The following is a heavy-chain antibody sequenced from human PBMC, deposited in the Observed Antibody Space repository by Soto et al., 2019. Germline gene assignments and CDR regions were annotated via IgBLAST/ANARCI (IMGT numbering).Heavy chain of an antibody. CDR2: IFSNDEK. V-gene: IGHV2-26*01. Sequence: SCPTLGNPTETLTLTCTGSGFSLRKPRMGVSRIRQPPGKALEWLAHIFSNDEKSYSTSLKSRLTISRDTSKSQVVLTMTNMDPVDTATYYCARIQRISMIVVSKPYFDYWGQGALVTVSS. CDR1: GFSLRKPRMG. CDR3: ARIQRISMIVVSKPYFDY. D-gene: IGHD3-22*01. J-gene: IGHJ4*02.